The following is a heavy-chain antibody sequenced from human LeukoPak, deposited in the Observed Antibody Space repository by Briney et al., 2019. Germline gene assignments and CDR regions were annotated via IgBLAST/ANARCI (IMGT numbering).Heavy chain of an antibody. J-gene: IGHJ6*03. V-gene: IGHV3-7*01. CDR2: IKQDGSEK. CDR3: ARVGYGDYYYYYYYMDV. D-gene: IGHD4-17*01. Sequence: GGSLRLSCVASGLTFSSQWMTWVRQAPGKGLEWVANIKQDGSEKYYVDSVKGRFTISRDNAKNSLYLQMNSLRAEDTAVYYCARVGYGDYYYYYYYMDVWAKGTTVTVSS. CDR1: GLTFSSQW.